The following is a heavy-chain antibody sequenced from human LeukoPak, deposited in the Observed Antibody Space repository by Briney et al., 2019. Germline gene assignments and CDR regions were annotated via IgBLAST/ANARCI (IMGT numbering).Heavy chain of an antibody. Sequence: SVTVSCKASGGTFSSYALSWVRPAPGQGLEWMGGIIPIFGTANYAQKFQGRVTITTDESTSTAYMELSSLRSEDTAVYYCARGQVGATTPFDYWGQGTLVTVSS. D-gene: IGHD1-26*01. CDR3: ARGQVGATTPFDY. CDR2: IIPIFGTA. J-gene: IGHJ4*02. CDR1: GGTFSSYA. V-gene: IGHV1-69*05.